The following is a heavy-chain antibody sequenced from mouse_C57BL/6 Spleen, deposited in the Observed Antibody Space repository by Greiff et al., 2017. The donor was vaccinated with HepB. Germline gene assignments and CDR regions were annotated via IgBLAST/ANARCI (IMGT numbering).Heavy chain of an antibody. J-gene: IGHJ4*01. CDR1: GYTFTSYW. CDR3: ASGGSYYAMDY. Sequence: VQLQQSGAELVMPGASVKLSCKASGYTFTSYWMHWVKQRPGQGLEWIGEIDPSDSYTNSNQKFKGKSTLTVDKPSSTAYMQISSLTSEDSAVYYCASGGSYYAMDYWGQGTSVTVSS. CDR2: IDPSDSYT. V-gene: IGHV1-69*01.